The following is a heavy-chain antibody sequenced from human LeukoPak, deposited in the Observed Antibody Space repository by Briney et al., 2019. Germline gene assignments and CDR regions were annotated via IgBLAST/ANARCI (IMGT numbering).Heavy chain of an antibody. V-gene: IGHV4-61*02. J-gene: IGHJ4*02. CDR1: GGSISSGSYY. Sequence: TLSLTCTVSGGSISSGSYYWSWIRQPARKGLEWIGRIYTSGSTNYNPSLKSRVTISVDTSKNQFSLKLSSVTAADTAVYYCARVTTGGYYNCWGQGTLVTVSS. CDR2: IYTSGST. D-gene: IGHD3-22*01. CDR3: ARVTTGGYYNC.